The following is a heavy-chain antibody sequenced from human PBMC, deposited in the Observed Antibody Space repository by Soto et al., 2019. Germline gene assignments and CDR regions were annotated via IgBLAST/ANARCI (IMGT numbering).Heavy chain of an antibody. CDR1: GGTFSSYA. V-gene: IGHV1-69*01. D-gene: IGHD4-17*01. J-gene: IGHJ6*02. Sequence: SVKVSYKASGGTFSSYAVIWVRQSPGQGLEWMGGIIPIFGTANYAQKFQGRVTITADESTSTAYMELSSLRSEDTAVYYCARDAAVTKSLGSYYYYGMDVWGQGTTVTVSS. CDR3: ARDAAVTKSLGSYYYYGMDV. CDR2: IIPIFGTA.